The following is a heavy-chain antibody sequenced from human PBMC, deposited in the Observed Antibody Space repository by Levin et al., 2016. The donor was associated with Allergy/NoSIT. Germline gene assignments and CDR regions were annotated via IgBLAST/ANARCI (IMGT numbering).Heavy chain of an antibody. CDR1: GFTFSSYA. J-gene: IGHJ6*02. CDR2: ISYDGSNK. CDR3: ARSNLYYYYGMDV. D-gene: IGHD1-14*01. V-gene: IGHV3-30-3*01. Sequence: GESLKISCAASGFTFSSYAMHWVRQAPGKGLEWVAVISYDGSNKYYADSVKGRFTISRDNSKNTLYLQMNSLRAEDTAVYYCARSNLYYYYGMDVWGQGTTVTVSS.